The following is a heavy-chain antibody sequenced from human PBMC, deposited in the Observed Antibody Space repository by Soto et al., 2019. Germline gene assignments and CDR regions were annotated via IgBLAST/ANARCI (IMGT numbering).Heavy chain of an antibody. CDR3: TSSGSYDIAWFDP. D-gene: IGHD3-10*01. CDR2: IDPDGITT. V-gene: IGHV3-74*01. Sequence: EVQLVESGGGLVQPGGSLRLSCAASKFTFSSYWMHWVRQAPGKGLVWVSRIDPDGITTYYADSEKGRFTISRDNAKNTLYLQLNSLTAEDTAVYYCTSSGSYDIAWFDPWGQGTLVTVSS. CDR1: KFTFSSYW. J-gene: IGHJ5*02.